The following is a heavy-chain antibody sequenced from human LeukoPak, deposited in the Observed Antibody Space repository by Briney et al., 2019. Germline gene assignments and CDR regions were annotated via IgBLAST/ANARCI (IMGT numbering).Heavy chain of an antibody. CDR1: GGTFTSYA. CDR3: ARDGRWSGTAMGY. CDR2: IIPIFGTA. J-gene: IGHJ4*02. D-gene: IGHD5-18*01. V-gene: IGHV1-69*05. Sequence: SVKVSCKASGGTFTSYAISWVRQAPGQGLEWMGRIIPIFGTANYAQKFQGRVTITTDESTSTAYMELSSLRSEDTAVYYCARDGRWSGTAMGYWGQGTLVTVSS.